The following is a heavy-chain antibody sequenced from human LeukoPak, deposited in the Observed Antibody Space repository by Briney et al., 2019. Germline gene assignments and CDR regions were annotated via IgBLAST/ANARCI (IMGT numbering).Heavy chain of an antibody. CDR1: GFTFSTYF. Sequence: QSGGSLRLSCAASGFTFSTYFIHWVRQGPGKGLVWVSRIGSDGSSASSADSVKGRFTISRDNSKNTLYLQMNSLRAEDTAVYYCAGSSGWYLGPHYFDYWGQGTLVTVSS. V-gene: IGHV3-74*01. CDR2: IGSDGSSA. J-gene: IGHJ4*02. D-gene: IGHD6-19*01. CDR3: AGSSGWYLGPHYFDY.